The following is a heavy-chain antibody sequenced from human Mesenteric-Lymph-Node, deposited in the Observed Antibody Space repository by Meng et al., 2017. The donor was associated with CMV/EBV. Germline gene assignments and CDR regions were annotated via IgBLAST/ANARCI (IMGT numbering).Heavy chain of an antibody. D-gene: IGHD6-6*01. CDR3: TREYSSSSPLDF. Sequence: ASVKVSCKASGYTFPSYAVNWVRQAPGQGLEWMGWINIYNGNTHYAEKFQGRVTLTRDTSTSTAYMELRSLRSDDTAMYYCTREYSSSSPLDFWGQGTLVTVSS. J-gene: IGHJ4*02. CDR2: INIYNGNT. V-gene: IGHV1-18*01. CDR1: GYTFPSYA.